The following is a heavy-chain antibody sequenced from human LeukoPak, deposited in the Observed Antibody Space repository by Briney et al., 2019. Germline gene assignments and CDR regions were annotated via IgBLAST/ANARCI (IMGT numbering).Heavy chain of an antibody. V-gene: IGHV4-39*07. D-gene: IGHD1-26*01. J-gene: IGHJ4*02. CDR2: IYYSGNT. CDR1: GGSISSSNYY. Sequence: YPSETLSLTCTVSGGSISSSNYYWGWVRQPPGKGLEWIGSIYYSGNTYYNPSLKSRVTISVDTSKNQFSLKLISVTAADTAVYYCARVGAISGEGDYWGQGTLVTVSS. CDR3: ARVGAISGEGDY.